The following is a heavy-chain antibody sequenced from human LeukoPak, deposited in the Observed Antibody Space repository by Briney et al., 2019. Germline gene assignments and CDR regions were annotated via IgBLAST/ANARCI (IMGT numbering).Heavy chain of an antibody. Sequence: SETLSLTCTVSGDSISSSSYYWGWIRQPPGKGLEWIGEIYHSGSTNYNPSLKSRVTISVDKSKNQFSLKLSSVTAADTAVYYCARYSYGQSTAFDIWGQGTMVTVSS. J-gene: IGHJ3*02. CDR3: ARYSYGQSTAFDI. D-gene: IGHD5-18*01. CDR1: GDSISSSSYY. V-gene: IGHV4-39*07. CDR2: IYHSGST.